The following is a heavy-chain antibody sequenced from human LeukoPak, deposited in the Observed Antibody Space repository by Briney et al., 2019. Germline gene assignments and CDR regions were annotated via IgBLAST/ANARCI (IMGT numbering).Heavy chain of an antibody. CDR3: ARQKAHYYGSGSYYRWSFDP. D-gene: IGHD3-10*01. J-gene: IGHJ5*02. Sequence: SETLSLTCSVSGGSISGYYWTWIRQTPGKGLEWIGYSHDSGSTHYNPSLKSRVTISVDTSKNQFSLKLRSVTAADTAVYYCARQKAHYYGSGSYYRWSFDPWGQGTLVTVSS. CDR1: GGSISGYY. V-gene: IGHV4-59*01. CDR2: SHDSGST.